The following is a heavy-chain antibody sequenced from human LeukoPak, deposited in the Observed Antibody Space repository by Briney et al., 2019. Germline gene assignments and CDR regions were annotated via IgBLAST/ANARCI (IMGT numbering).Heavy chain of an antibody. CDR1: GGSISSYY. V-gene: IGHV4-59*01. D-gene: IGHD3-22*01. CDR3: AGASFDSSGVH. CDR2: IYYSGST. J-gene: IGHJ4*02. Sequence: SETLSLTCTVSGGSISSYYWSWIRQPPGKGLEWIGYIYYSGSTNYNPSLKSRVTISVDTSKNQFSLKLSSVTAADTAVYYCAGASFDSSGVHWGQGTLVTVSS.